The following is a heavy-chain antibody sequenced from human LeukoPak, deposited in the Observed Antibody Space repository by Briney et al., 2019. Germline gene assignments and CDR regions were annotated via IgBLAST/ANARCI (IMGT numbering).Heavy chain of an antibody. Sequence: GGSLRLSCAASGFTFSSYGIHWVRQAPGRGLEWVAIIRYDGSNKYYADSVKGRFTISRDNSKNTLYLQMNSLRAEDTAVYYCAKGAHYFGSGSFRRGHYFDSWGQGTLVTVSS. CDR3: AKGAHYFGSGSFRRGHYFDS. D-gene: IGHD3-10*01. J-gene: IGHJ4*02. CDR1: GFTFSSYG. CDR2: IRYDGSNK. V-gene: IGHV3-30*02.